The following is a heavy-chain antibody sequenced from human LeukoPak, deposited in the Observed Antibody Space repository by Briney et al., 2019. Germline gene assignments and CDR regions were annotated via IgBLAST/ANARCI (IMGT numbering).Heavy chain of an antibody. V-gene: IGHV3-23*01. Sequence: GGSLRLSRAASGFTFSSYAMSWVRQAPGKGLEWVSAISGSGGSTYYADSVKGRFTISRDNSKNTLYLQMNGLRAEDTAVYYCAKDFHGYSSSWSNWFDPWGQGTLVTVSS. D-gene: IGHD6-13*01. CDR3: AKDFHGYSSSWSNWFDP. CDR1: GFTFSSYA. CDR2: ISGSGGST. J-gene: IGHJ5*02.